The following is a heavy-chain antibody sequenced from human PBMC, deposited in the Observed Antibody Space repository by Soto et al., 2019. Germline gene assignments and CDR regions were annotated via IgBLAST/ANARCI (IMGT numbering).Heavy chain of an antibody. J-gene: IGHJ4*02. V-gene: IGHV1-2*02. CDR2: INPNSGGT. CDR1: GYTFTGYY. Sequence: ASVKVSCKASGYTFTGYYMHWVRQAPGQGLEWMGWINPNSGGTNYAQKFQGRVTMTRDTSISTAYMELTSVTAADTAVYFCASFSGATYGDYGGGINYWGQGTLVTVSS. CDR3: ASFSGATYGDYGGGINY. D-gene: IGHD4-17*01.